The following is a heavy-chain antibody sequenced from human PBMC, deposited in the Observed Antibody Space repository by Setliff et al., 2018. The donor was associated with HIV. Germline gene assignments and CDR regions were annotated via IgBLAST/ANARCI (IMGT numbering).Heavy chain of an antibody. CDR1: GYTLTSNY. J-gene: IGHJ4*02. CDR2: VNPSDGST. V-gene: IGHV1-46*01. D-gene: IGHD6-6*01. CDR3: ARQLSNSLDH. Sequence: ASVKVSCKASGYTLTSNYMHWVRQAPGQGLEWMGIVNPSDGSTIYAQKFQGRVTMTRDTSTSTVYMELSSLTSEDTAVYFCARQLSNSLDHWGQGTPVTVSS.